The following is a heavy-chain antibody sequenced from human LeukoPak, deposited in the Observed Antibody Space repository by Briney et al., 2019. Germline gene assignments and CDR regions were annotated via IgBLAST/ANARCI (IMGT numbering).Heavy chain of an antibody. CDR3: AKDPPTNLYCSSTSCYGRGYYYYYGMDV. D-gene: IGHD2-2*01. Sequence: GGSLRLSCAASGFTFSSYAMSWVRQAPGKGLEWVSAISGSGGSTYYADSVKGRFTISRDNSKNTLYLQMNSLRAEDTAVYYCAKDPPTNLYCSSTSCYGRGYYYYYGMDVWGQGTTVTVSS. V-gene: IGHV3-23*01. CDR1: GFTFSSYA. J-gene: IGHJ6*02. CDR2: ISGSGGST.